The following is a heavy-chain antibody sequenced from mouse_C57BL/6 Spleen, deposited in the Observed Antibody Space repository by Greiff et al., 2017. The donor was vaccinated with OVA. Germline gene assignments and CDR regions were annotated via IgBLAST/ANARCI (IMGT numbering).Heavy chain of an antibody. CDR3: ARLAFAY. CDR1: GFTFSDYG. CDR2: ISSVSSTI. J-gene: IGHJ3*01. V-gene: IGHV5-17*01. Sequence: EVMLVESGGGLVKPGGSLKLSCAASGFTFSDYGMPWVRQAPEKGPEWVAYISSVSSTIYYADTVKGRFTISRDNAKNTLFLQMTSLGSEDTAKYYCARLAFAYWGQGTLVTVSA.